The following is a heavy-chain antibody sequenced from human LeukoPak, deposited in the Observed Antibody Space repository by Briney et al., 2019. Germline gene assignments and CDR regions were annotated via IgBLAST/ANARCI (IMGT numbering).Heavy chain of an antibody. Sequence: TGGSLRLSCAASGFTLGNYAMSWVRQAPGKGLEWVSSMSSSGGSTYYADSVKGRFTFSRDNPKNTLYLQMNSLRAEDTAVYYCAKSVAIYFYYGLDVWGQGTTVTVSS. CDR1: GFTLGNYA. CDR3: AKSVAIYFYYGLDV. CDR2: MSSSGGST. D-gene: IGHD3-3*01. J-gene: IGHJ6*02. V-gene: IGHV3-23*01.